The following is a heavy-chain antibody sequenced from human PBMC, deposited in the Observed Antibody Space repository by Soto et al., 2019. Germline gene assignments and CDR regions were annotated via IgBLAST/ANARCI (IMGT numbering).Heavy chain of an antibody. CDR3: AKHRAGYYNPPDY. J-gene: IGHJ4*02. D-gene: IGHD3-9*01. V-gene: IGHV3-23*01. Sequence: EVQLLESGGGLVQPGGSLRLSCAASEFTFSSHTMSWVRQAPGKGLEWVSAISAGGSTTKYADSVKGRFTISRDNSKNTLYMQMDSLRAEDTAVYYCAKHRAGYYNPPDYWGQGALVTVSS. CDR2: ISAGGSTT. CDR1: EFTFSSHT.